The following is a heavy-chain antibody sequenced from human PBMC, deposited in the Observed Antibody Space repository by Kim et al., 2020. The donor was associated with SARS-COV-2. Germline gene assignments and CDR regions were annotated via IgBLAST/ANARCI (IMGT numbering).Heavy chain of an antibody. V-gene: IGHV3-73*01. Sequence: GGSLRLSCAASGFTFSGSAMHWVRQAPGKGLEWVGRIRSKANCYETAYAASVKGRFTISRDDSKNTANLQMNSLKTGDTAVYYCTSRYGSGSYSTDYWGQGTLVTVSS. J-gene: IGHJ4*02. CDR2: IRSKANCYET. CDR1: GFTFSGSA. D-gene: IGHD3-10*01. CDR3: TSRYGSGSYSTDY.